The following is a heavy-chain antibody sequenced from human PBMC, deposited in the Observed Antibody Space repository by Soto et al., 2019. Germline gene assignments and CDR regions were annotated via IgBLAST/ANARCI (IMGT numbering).Heavy chain of an antibody. Sequence: PGGSLRLSCVASGFAFSSYEMNWVRQAPGKGLEWVSYISSSGTTMYYADSVQGRFTISRDNAKNSLYLQMSSLRAEDTAIYYCARSDVWTGYYALDYWGQGALVTVSS. CDR2: ISSSGTTM. J-gene: IGHJ4*02. CDR1: GFAFSSYE. V-gene: IGHV3-48*03. CDR3: ARSDVWTGYYALDY. D-gene: IGHD3-3*01.